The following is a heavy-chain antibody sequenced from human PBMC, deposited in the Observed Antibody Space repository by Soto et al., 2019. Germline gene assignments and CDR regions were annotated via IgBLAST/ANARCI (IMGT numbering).Heavy chain of an antibody. CDR3: ARGNNWNQYNWFDP. CDR2: MNPNSGNT. CDR1: GYTFTSYD. V-gene: IGHV1-8*01. D-gene: IGHD1-1*01. Sequence: ASVKVSCKASGYTFTSYDINWVRQATGQGLESMGWMNPNSGNTGYAQKFQGRVTMTRNNSISTAYMELSSLRSEDTAVYYCARGNNWNQYNWFDPWGQGTLVTVSS. J-gene: IGHJ5*02.